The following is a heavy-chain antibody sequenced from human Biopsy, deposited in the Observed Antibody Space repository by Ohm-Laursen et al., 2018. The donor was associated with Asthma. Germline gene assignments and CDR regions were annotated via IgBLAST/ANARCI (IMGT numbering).Heavy chain of an antibody. J-gene: IGHJ6*02. D-gene: IGHD6-13*01. CDR3: VRGSSSWHHGPFHYYYGLDV. CDR2: MYYGETT. CDR1: GASITSSAYY. Sequence: TLSLTCSVSGASITSSAYYWGWIRQPPGKGLEWIGSMYYGETTYYSPSLESRVTVSADTSKNQFSLKLTSVTAADTAVYYCVRGSSSWHHGPFHYYYGLDVWGQGTTATVSS. V-gene: IGHV4-39*01.